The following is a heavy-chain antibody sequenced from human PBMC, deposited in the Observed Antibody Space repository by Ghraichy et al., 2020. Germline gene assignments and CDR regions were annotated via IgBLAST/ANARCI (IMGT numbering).Heavy chain of an antibody. CDR2: ISYDGSNK. D-gene: IGHD5-24*01. V-gene: IGHV3-30-3*01. Sequence: GGSLRLSCAASGFTFSSYAMHWVRQAPGKGLEWVAVISYDGSNKYYADSVKGRFTISRDNSKNTLYLQMNSLRAEDTAVYYCARDQDGYNLGPFDYWGQGTLVTVSS. CDR3: ARDQDGYNLGPFDY. CDR1: GFTFSSYA. J-gene: IGHJ4*02.